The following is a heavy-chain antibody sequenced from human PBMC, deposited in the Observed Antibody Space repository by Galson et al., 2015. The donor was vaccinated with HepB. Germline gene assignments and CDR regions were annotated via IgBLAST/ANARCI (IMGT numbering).Heavy chain of an antibody. V-gene: IGHV1-18*04. D-gene: IGHD1-26*01. CDR3: AGESWAIVGTARRYFDY. CDR1: GYTFTSYG. CDR2: ISTYFGYT. Sequence: SVKVSCKASGYTFTSYGISWVRQAPGQGLVYMGWISTYFGYTDYVQKLQGRVTMTTDTSTNTAYMELTSRKSDDTAVYYCAGESWAIVGTARRYFDYWGQGTLVTVSS. J-gene: IGHJ4*02.